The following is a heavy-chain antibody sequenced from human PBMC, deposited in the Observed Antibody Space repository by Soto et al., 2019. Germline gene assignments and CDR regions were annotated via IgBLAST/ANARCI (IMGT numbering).Heavy chain of an antibody. V-gene: IGHV3-33*01. J-gene: IGHJ4*02. CDR1: GFTFSSYG. Sequence: GGSLRLSCAASGFTFSSYGMHWVRQAPGKRLEWVAVIWYDGSNKYYADSVKGRFTISRDNSKNTLYLQMNSLRAEDTAVYYCARDRSGYDPILPREIDYWGQGTLVTVSS. D-gene: IGHD5-12*01. CDR2: IWYDGSNK. CDR3: ARDRSGYDPILPREIDY.